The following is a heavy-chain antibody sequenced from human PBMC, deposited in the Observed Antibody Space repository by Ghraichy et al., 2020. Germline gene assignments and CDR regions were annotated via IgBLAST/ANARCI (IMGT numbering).Heavy chain of an antibody. CDR1: GFTFSSYA. Sequence: GESLNISCAASGFTFSSYAMHWVRQAPGKGLEWVAVISYDGSNKYYADSVKGRFTISRDNSKNTLYLQMNSLRAEDTAVYYCARSAAAGNSYYYYGMDVWGQGTTVTVSS. J-gene: IGHJ6*02. V-gene: IGHV3-30-3*01. CDR2: ISYDGSNK. D-gene: IGHD6-13*01. CDR3: ARSAAAGNSYYYYGMDV.